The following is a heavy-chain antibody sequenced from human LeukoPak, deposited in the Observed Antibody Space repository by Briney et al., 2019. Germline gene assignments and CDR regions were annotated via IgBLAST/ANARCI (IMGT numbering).Heavy chain of an antibody. Sequence: GGSLRLSCAASGFTFSSYAMSWVRQAPGKGLEWVANIKQDGSEKYYVDSVKGRFTISRDNAKNSLYLQMNSLRAEDTAVYYCARDYYDSSGYFPDFDYWGQGTLVTVSS. CDR1: GFTFSSYA. CDR2: IKQDGSEK. CDR3: ARDYYDSSGYFPDFDY. D-gene: IGHD3-22*01. J-gene: IGHJ4*02. V-gene: IGHV3-7*01.